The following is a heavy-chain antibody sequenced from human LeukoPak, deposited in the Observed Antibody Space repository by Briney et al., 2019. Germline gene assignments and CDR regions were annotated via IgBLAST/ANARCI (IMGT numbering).Heavy chain of an antibody. D-gene: IGHD3-10*01. CDR1: GGSISSGGYS. CDR3: ARAEVRLLWFGELLSQLDY. CDR2: IYHSGST. J-gene: IGHJ4*02. Sequence: SETLSLTCAVSGGSISSGGYSWRWIRQPPGKGLEWIGYIYHSGSTNYNPSLKSRVTISVDTSKNQFSLKLSSVTAADTAVYYCARAEVRLLWFGELLSQLDYWGQGTLVTVSS. V-gene: IGHV4-30-2*01.